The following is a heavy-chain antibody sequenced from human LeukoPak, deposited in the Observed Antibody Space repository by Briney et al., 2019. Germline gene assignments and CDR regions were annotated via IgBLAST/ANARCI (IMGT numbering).Heavy chain of an antibody. CDR2: ISAYNGNT. J-gene: IGHJ3*02. CDR3: ARDRSRGSTGATEAFDI. D-gene: IGHD1-26*01. CDR1: GYTLTELS. V-gene: IGHV1-18*01. Sequence: ASVKVSCKVSGYTLTELSMHWVRQAPGQGLEWMGWISAYNGNTNYAQKLQGRVTMTTDTSTSTAYMELRSLRSDDTAVYYCARDRSRGSTGATEAFDIWGQGTMVTVSS.